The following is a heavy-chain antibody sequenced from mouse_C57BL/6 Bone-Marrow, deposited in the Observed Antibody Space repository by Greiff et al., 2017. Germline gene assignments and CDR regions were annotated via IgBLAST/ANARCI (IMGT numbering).Heavy chain of an antibody. D-gene: IGHD2-5*01. V-gene: IGHV5-6*01. Sequence: DVHLVESGGDLVKPGGSLKLSCAASGFTFSSYGMSWVRQTPDKRLEWVATISSGGSYTYYPDSVKGRFTISRDNAKNTLYLQMSSLKSEDTAMYYCARHGGDSNYLYAMDYWGQGTSVTVSS. CDR1: GFTFSSYG. CDR2: ISSGGSYT. J-gene: IGHJ4*01. CDR3: ARHGGDSNYLYAMDY.